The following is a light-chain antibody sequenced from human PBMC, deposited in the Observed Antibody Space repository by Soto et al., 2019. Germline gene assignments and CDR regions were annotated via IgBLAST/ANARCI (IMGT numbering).Light chain of an antibody. Sequence: VMTQTRFSLSVVVXQPAFISCSSSESLLHITGXXFHXWXLQXXGXSPKXXXDEXSTRVSGGPDRLSGSGSGTDFTLEISRVDTDDVGIYYCMQSTQLTPTFGQGTRLEIK. CDR3: MQSTQLTPT. CDR2: EXS. J-gene: IGKJ5*01. V-gene: IGKV2D-29*02. CDR1: ESLLHITGXXF.